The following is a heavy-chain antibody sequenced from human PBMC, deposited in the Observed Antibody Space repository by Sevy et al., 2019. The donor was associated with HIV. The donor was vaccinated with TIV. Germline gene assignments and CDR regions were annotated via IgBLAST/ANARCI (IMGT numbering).Heavy chain of an antibody. CDR3: ARGHDWATTQIDY. J-gene: IGHJ4*02. CDR2: INHSGST. D-gene: IGHD3-9*01. Sequence: SETLSLTCAVYGGSFSGYYWNWIRQPPGKGLEWMGEINHSGSTNYNPSLNSRVTISVDTSKNQFSLKLNSVTAADTAVYYCARGHDWATTQIDYWGQGTLVTVSS. CDR1: GGSFSGYY. V-gene: IGHV4-34*01.